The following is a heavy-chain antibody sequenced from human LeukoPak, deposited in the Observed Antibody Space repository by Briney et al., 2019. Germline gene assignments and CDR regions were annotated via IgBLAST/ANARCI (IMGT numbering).Heavy chain of an antibody. CDR2: ISSSNSYI. CDR1: GFTFSSYS. Sequence: PGGSLRLSCAASGFTFSSYSMNWVRQAPGKGLEWVSSISSSNSYIYYADSVKGRFTISRDNSKNTLYLQMNSLRAEDTAVYYCARGVYLWLGLDYWGQGTLVTVSS. V-gene: IGHV3-21*04. J-gene: IGHJ4*02. D-gene: IGHD6-19*01. CDR3: ARGVYLWLGLDY.